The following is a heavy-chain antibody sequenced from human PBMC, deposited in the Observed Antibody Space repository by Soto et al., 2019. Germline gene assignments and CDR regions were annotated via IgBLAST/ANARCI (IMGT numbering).Heavy chain of an antibody. V-gene: IGHV1-18*01. Sequence: QVQLVQSGGEVKRPWASVKVSCKTSGYTFSNYGITWVRQAPGQPLEWLGWISLYSDGTNYAQKFQGRVSMTTDTSTTTADMELRSLRSDDTAVYYCARVVPGAEAWFGPWGQGTLVTVSS. CDR1: GYTFSNYG. CDR2: ISLYSDGT. D-gene: IGHD2-2*01. J-gene: IGHJ5*02. CDR3: ARVVPGAEAWFGP.